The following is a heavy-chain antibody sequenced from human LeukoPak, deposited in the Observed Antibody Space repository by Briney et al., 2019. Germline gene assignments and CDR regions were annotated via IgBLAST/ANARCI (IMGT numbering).Heavy chain of an antibody. CDR1: GYTFTNYG. CDR2: ISAYNGNT. Sequence: ASVKVCCKASGYTFTNYGISGVRQAPGQGLEWMGWISAYNGNTNYAQKLQGRVTMTTDTSTSTAYMELRSLRSDDTAVYYCARDKSPHSDYVSCGYWGQGTLVTVSS. D-gene: IGHD4-11*01. V-gene: IGHV1-18*01. J-gene: IGHJ4*02. CDR3: ARDKSPHSDYVSCGY.